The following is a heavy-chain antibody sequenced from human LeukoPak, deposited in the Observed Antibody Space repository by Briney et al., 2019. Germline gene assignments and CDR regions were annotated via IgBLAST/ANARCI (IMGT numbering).Heavy chain of an antibody. CDR2: ISAYNGNT. J-gene: IGHJ4*02. D-gene: IGHD2-15*01. Sequence: ASVKVACKASGYTFTSYGISWVRQAPGQGLEWMGWISAYNGNTNYAQKLQGRVTMTTDTSTSTAYMELRSLRSDDTAVYYCARALLGRYCSGGSCYSLGYWGQGTLVTVSS. V-gene: IGHV1-18*04. CDR1: GYTFTSYG. CDR3: ARALLGRYCSGGSCYSLGY.